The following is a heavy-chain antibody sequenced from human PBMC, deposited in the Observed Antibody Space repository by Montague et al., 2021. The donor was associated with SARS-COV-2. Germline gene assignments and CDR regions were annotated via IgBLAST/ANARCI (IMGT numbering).Heavy chain of an antibody. Sequence: SLRLSCAASGFTFSKYSMHWVRHAPGQGLEWVSSLSTSSLYIYYXASXKGRFTISRANAKNSLFLQMDSLRAEDTAVYYRARALSASYSVGGDSFDIWGQGTPVTVS. CDR2: LSTSSLYI. J-gene: IGHJ3*02. V-gene: IGHV3-21*01. CDR3: ARALSASYSVGGDSFDI. D-gene: IGHD5/OR15-5a*01. CDR1: GFTFSKYS.